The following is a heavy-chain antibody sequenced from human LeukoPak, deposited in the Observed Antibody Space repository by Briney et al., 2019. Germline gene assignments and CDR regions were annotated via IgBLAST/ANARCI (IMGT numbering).Heavy chain of an antibody. V-gene: IGHV7-4-1*02. CDR3: ARANLWFGELGWIDP. Sequence: GASVKVSYKASGYTFTGYYMHWVRQAPGQGLEWMGWINTNTGNPTYAQGFTGRFVFSLDTSVSTAYLQISSLKADDTAVYYCARANLWFGELGWIDPWGQGTLVTVSS. CDR2: INTNTGNP. D-gene: IGHD3-10*01. J-gene: IGHJ5*02. CDR1: GYTFTGYY.